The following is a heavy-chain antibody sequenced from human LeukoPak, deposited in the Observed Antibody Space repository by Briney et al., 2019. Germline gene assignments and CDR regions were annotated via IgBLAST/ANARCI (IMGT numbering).Heavy chain of an antibody. D-gene: IGHD4-17*01. J-gene: IGHJ4*02. CDR1: GFTFINDY. Sequence: GGSLRLSCVVSGFTFINDYMSWVRQAPGKGLEWVANIKQDGSEKYYVDSVKGRFTISRDNAKNSLYLQMNSLRAEDTAVYYCARESQQGDYENWGQGTLVTVSS. CDR3: ARESQQGDYEN. CDR2: IKQDGSEK. V-gene: IGHV3-7*01.